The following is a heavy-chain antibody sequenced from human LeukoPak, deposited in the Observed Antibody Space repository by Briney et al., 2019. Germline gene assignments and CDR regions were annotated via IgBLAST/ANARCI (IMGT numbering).Heavy chain of an antibody. CDR2: IYYSGST. D-gene: IGHD3-10*01. CDR1: GGSISSYY. CDR3: ATLRTSYGSGSYDYYGMDV. V-gene: IGHV4-59*12. Sequence: PSETLSLTCTVSGGSISSYYWSWIRQPPGKGLEWIGYIYYSGSTNYNPSLQSRVTISVDTSKNQFSLKLSSVTAADTAVYYCATLRTSYGSGSYDYYGMDVWGQGTTVTVSS. J-gene: IGHJ6*02.